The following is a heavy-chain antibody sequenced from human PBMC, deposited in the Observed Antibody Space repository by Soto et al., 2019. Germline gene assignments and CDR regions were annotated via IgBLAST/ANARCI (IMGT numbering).Heavy chain of an antibody. Sequence: EVQLLESGGGLVQPGGSLRVSCAASGFTFSTYALGWVRQAPGKGLEWVSAISGNGGTTYYSDSVKGRFSISRDNSKNTLYLQMNSRRAEDTAVYYCVKALYGGADYLGQGTLVTVSS. J-gene: IGHJ4*02. CDR2: ISGNGGTT. D-gene: IGHD4-17*01. CDR1: GFTFSTYA. CDR3: VKALYGGADY. V-gene: IGHV3-23*01.